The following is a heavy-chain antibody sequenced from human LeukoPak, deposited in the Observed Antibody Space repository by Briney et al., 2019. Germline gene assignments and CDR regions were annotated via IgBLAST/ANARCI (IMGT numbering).Heavy chain of an antibody. CDR1: GGPISSYY. CDR2: IYYSGST. CDR3: ARRAWCHDYGDCLFDY. D-gene: IGHD4-17*01. J-gene: IGHJ4*02. V-gene: IGHV4-59*01. Sequence: SETLSLTCTVSGGPISSYYWSWIRQPPGKGLEWIGYIYYSGSTNYNPSLKSRVTISVDTSKNQFSLKLSFVTAADTAVYYCARRAWCHDYGDCLFDYWGQGTLVTVSS.